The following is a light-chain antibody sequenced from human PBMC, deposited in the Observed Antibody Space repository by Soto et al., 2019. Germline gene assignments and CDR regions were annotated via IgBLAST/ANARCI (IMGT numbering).Light chain of an antibody. CDR2: DVS. Sequence: QSALTQPASVSGSPGQSITISCTGTSSDVGAYNFVSWYQQHPGKLPTLMIFDVSRRPSGVSDRFSGSKSGNTASLTISGRQAEDEGDYYCISYTSSSTHVFGSGTKLTVL. V-gene: IGLV2-14*03. CDR3: ISYTSSSTHV. CDR1: SSDVGAYNF. J-gene: IGLJ1*01.